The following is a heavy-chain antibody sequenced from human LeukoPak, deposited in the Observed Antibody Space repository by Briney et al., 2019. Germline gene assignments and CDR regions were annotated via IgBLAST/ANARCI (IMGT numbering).Heavy chain of an antibody. J-gene: IGHJ4*02. V-gene: IGHV3-48*03. CDR2: ISSSGSTI. Sequence: PGGSLRLSCAASGFTFSSYEMNWVRQAPGKGLEWVSYISSSGSTIYYADSVKGRFTISRDNAKNSLYLQMNSLRAEDTAVYYCARDTSTGPLRYFDWLNMRLAPGPIDYWGQGTLVTVSS. D-gene: IGHD3-9*01. CDR3: ARDTSTGPLRYFDWLNMRLAPGPIDY. CDR1: GFTFSSYE.